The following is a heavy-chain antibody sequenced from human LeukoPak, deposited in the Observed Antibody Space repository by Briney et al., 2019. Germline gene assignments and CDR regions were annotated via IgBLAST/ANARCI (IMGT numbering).Heavy chain of an antibody. J-gene: IGHJ1*01. CDR2: IDYDGGSG. Sequence: RTGGSLRLSCAASGFTFDDYGMSWIRQAPGKGLEWVSSIDYDGGSGHYADSVKGRFTISRDNSNNTLFLHLNSLRGEDTAVYYCTRNSGWYGLSWGQGTLVTVSS. CDR1: GFTFDDYG. D-gene: IGHD6-19*01. CDR3: TRNSGWYGLS. V-gene: IGHV3-20*04.